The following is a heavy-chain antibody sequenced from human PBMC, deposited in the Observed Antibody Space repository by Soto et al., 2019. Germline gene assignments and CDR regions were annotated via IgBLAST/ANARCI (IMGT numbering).Heavy chain of an antibody. CDR1: GYTFTSYA. J-gene: IGHJ6*02. D-gene: IGHD3-10*01. CDR3: ARVYYYGSGSYYKLYYYYGMDV. V-gene: IGHV1-3*01. Sequence: ASVKLSCKASGYTFTSYAMHCVRQAPGQRLEWMGWINAGNGNTKYSQKFQGRVTITRDTSASTAYMELSSLRSEDTAVYYCARVYYYGSGSYYKLYYYYGMDVWGQGTTVTV. CDR2: INAGNGNT.